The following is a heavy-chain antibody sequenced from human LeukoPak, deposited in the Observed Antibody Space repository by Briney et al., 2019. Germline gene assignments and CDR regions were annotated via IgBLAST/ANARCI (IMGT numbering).Heavy chain of an antibody. V-gene: IGHV3-30*18. J-gene: IGHJ4*02. Sequence: PGRSLRLSCAASGFTFSSYGMHWVRQAPGKGLEWVAVISYDGSNKYYADSVKGRFTISRDNSKNTLYLQMNSLRAEDTAVYYCAKDLLPYSSSSFDYWGQGTLVTVSS. CDR3: AKDLLPYSSSSFDY. CDR1: GFTFSSYG. CDR2: ISYDGSNK. D-gene: IGHD6-6*01.